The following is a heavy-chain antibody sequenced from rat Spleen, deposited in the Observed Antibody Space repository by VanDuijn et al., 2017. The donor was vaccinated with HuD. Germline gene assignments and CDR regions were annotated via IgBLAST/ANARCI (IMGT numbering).Heavy chain of an antibody. CDR2: MWNDGDT. CDR1: GFSLTNYH. Sequence: QVQLKESGPGLVQPSQTLSLTCTVSGFSLTNYHVHWVRQPPGKGLEWMGLMWNDGDTSYNSALKSRLSISRDTSRSQVFLEMNSLQTEDTATYYCVREANSPGITFDYWGQGVMVTVSS. CDR3: VREANSPGITFDY. V-gene: IGHV2-32*01. D-gene: IGHD1-4*01. J-gene: IGHJ2*01.